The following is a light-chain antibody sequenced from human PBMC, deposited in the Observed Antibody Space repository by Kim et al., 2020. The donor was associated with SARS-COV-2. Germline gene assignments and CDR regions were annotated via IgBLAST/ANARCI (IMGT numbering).Light chain of an antibody. CDR2: SDN. Sequence: SYELTQPPSLSVAPGKSARITCGGDNIGSKSLHWYQQRPGQAPVLVIYSDNDRPSGIPERFSGSNSGNTATLTISRVEAGDEADYYCQVWDSSSDHWLFGGGTQLTVL. J-gene: IGLJ2*01. CDR3: QVWDSSSDHWL. CDR1: NIGSKS. V-gene: IGLV3-21*04.